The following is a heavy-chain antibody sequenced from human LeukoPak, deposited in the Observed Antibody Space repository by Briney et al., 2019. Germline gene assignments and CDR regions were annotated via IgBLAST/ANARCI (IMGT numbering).Heavy chain of an antibody. J-gene: IGHJ5*02. D-gene: IGHD5-18*01. CDR1: GGSISSYY. Sequence: SETLSLTCTVSGGSISSYYWSWIRQPPGKGLEWIGYIYYSGSTNYNPSLKSRVIISVDTSKNQFSLKLSSVTAADTAVYYCARCVDTGNWLDPWGQGTLVTVSS. CDR2: IYYSGST. CDR3: ARCVDTGNWLDP. V-gene: IGHV4-59*08.